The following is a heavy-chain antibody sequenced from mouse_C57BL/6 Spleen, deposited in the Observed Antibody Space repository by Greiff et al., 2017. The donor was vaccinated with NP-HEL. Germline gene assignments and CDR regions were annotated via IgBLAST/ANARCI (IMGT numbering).Heavy chain of an antibody. CDR2: IDPSDSYT. D-gene: IGHD3-2*02. CDR3: ARKSSSGLLYAMDY. CDR1: GYTFTSYW. Sequence: QVQLQQPGAELVRPGTSVKLSCKASGYTFTSYWMHWVKQRPGQGLEWIGVIDPSDSYTNYNQKFKGKATLPVDTSSSTAYMQLSSLTSEDSAVYYCARKSSSGLLYAMDYWGQGTSVTVAS. J-gene: IGHJ4*01. V-gene: IGHV1-59*01.